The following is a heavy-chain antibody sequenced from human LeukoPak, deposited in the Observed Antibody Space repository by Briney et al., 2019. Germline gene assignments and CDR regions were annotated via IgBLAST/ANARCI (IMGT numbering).Heavy chain of an antibody. Sequence: PSETLSLTCTVSGGSISSSSYYWGWIRQPPGKGLECIGSIYYSGSTYYNPSLKSRVTISVDTSKNQVSLKLSSVTAADTAVYYCATTGRVIDYWGQGTLVTVSS. V-gene: IGHV4-39*01. D-gene: IGHD1-14*01. CDR2: IYYSGST. CDR1: GGSISSSSYY. J-gene: IGHJ4*02. CDR3: ATTGRVIDY.